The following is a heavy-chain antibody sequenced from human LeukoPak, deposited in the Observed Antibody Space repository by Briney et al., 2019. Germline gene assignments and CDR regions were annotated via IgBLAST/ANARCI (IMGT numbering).Heavy chain of an antibody. Sequence: ASVKVSCKASGYTFTSYDINWVRQATGQGLEWMGWMNPNSGNTGYAQKFQGRVTMTRNTSISTAYMELSSLRSEDTAVYYCARALTYYDFWSGYFFGVMPLDGTQNWFDPWGQGTLVTVSS. J-gene: IGHJ5*02. D-gene: IGHD3-3*01. CDR3: ARALTYYDFWSGYFFGVMPLDGTQNWFDP. CDR1: GYTFTSYD. CDR2: MNPNSGNT. V-gene: IGHV1-8*01.